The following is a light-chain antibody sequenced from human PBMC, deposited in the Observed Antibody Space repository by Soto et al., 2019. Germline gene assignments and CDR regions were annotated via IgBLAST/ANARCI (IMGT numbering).Light chain of an antibody. CDR1: LNVNSY. CDR2: DAS. CDR3: QQRQYWPPIT. J-gene: IGKJ5*01. V-gene: IGKV3-11*01. Sequence: VLTQSPATLSLSPGERATLSCRASLNVNSYLAWYQQKPGQAPRLLIYDASNRAAGIPARFSGSGSGKDFTLTISSLEPEDFAIYYCQQRQYWPPITFGQGTRLEIK.